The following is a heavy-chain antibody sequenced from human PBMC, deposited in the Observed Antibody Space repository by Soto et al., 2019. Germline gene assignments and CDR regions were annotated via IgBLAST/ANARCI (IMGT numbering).Heavy chain of an antibody. J-gene: IGHJ6*02. CDR1: GFSFRDYD. D-gene: IGHD1-26*01. V-gene: IGHV3-13*05. CDR2: LGAARDP. CDR3: ARAYLGRLPRRADYYYAMDV. Sequence: EVQLVESGGGSVQPGGSLRLSCAASGFSFRDYDMHWVRQRKGKGLEWVSALGAARDPYYVGSVKGRFSVSRDNAQNSLFLQINNLRVDDTAVYFCARAYLGRLPRRADYYYAMDVWGRGTTVTVSS.